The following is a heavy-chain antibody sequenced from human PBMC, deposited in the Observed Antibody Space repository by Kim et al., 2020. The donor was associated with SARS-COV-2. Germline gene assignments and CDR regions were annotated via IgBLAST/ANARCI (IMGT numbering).Heavy chain of an antibody. J-gene: IGHJ4*02. CDR3: ARAAIFGTWDY. V-gene: IGHV4-59*01. CDR2: IYYSGST. CDR1: GGSISSYY. Sequence: SETLSLTCIVSGGSISSYYWSWIRQPPGKGLEWIGYIYYSGSTNYNPSLKSRVTISVDTSKNQFSLKLSSVTAADTAVYYCARAAIFGTWDYWGQGTLVTVSS. D-gene: IGHD3-3*01.